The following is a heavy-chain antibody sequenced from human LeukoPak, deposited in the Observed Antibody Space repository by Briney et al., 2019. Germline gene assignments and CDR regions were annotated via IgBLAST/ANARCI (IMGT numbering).Heavy chain of an antibody. D-gene: IGHD3-10*01. CDR3: ARKSASGNYPLDY. J-gene: IGHJ4*02. CDR1: GFIFSNYA. CDR2: ISADSATT. V-gene: IGHV3-23*01. Sequence: GGSLRLSCAASGFIFSNYAMSWVRQAPGKGLQWVSVISADSATTFYADSVKGRFTISRDNAKNTVFLQMSSLRAEDTALYYCARKSASGNYPLDYWGQGTLVTVSS.